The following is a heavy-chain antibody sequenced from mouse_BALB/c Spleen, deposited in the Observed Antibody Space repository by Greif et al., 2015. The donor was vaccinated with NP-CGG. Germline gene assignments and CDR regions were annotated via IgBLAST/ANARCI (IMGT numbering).Heavy chain of an antibody. J-gene: IGHJ1*01. Sequence: DLVKPGASVKLSCKASGYTFTSYWINWIKQRPGQGLEWIGRIAPGSGSTYYNEMFKGKATLTVDTSSSTAYIQLSSLSSEDSAVYFCARDTVRYFDVWGAGTTVTVSS. CDR3: ARDTVRYFDV. CDR2: IAPGSGST. CDR1: GYTFTSYW. V-gene: IGHV1S41*01.